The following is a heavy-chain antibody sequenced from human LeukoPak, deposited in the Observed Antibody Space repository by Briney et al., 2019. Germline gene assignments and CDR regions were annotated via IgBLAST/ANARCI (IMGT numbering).Heavy chain of an antibody. V-gene: IGHV3-30*14. D-gene: IGHD1-26*01. CDR1: GFTFSSYW. CDR3: ARERVGATPTGY. CDR2: ISYDGSNK. Sequence: GGSLRLSCAASGFTFSSYWMSWVRQAPGKGLEWVAVISYDGSNKYYTDSVKGRFTISRDNSKNTLYLQMNSLRAEDTAVYYCARERVGATPTGYWGQGTLVTVSS. J-gene: IGHJ4*02.